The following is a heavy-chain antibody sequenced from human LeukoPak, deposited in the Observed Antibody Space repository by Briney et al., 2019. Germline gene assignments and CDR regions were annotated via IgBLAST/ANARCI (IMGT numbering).Heavy chain of an antibody. Sequence: TSETLSLTCTVSGGSISSSSYYWGWIRQPPGKGVEWIGSIYYSGSTYYNPSLKSRVTISVDTSKNQFSLKLSSVTAADTAVYYCARQDYSPDYWGQGTLVTVSS. CDR2: IYYSGST. D-gene: IGHD4-11*01. V-gene: IGHV4-39*01. J-gene: IGHJ4*02. CDR1: GGSISSSSYY. CDR3: ARQDYSPDY.